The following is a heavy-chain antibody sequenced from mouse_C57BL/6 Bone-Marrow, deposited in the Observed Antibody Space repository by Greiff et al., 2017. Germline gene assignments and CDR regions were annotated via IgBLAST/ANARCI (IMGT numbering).Heavy chain of an antibody. CDR3: ARQRTCYSDWYFDV. CDR1: GFTFSDYY. D-gene: IGHD2-12*01. CDR2: ISNGGGST. Sequence: EVQLVESGGGLVQPGGSLKLSCAASGFTFSDYYMYWVRQTPETRLEWVAYISNGGGSTYYPDTVKGRFTISRDNAKNTLYLQMSRLKSEDTAMYYCARQRTCYSDWYFDVWGTGTTVTVSS. J-gene: IGHJ1*03. V-gene: IGHV5-12*01.